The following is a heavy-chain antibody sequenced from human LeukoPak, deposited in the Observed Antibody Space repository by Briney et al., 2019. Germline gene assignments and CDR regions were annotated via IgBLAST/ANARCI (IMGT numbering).Heavy chain of an antibody. CDR2: IYYSGST. CDR3: ARSIPISSRVDY. CDR1: VVSIRGSCYY. D-gene: IGHD3-10*01. J-gene: IGHJ4*02. Sequence: SETLSLTCTVSVVSIRGSCYYWGWIRQPPGKGLEWIGSIYYSGSTYYNPSLKSRVTISVDTSKNQFSLKLSSVTAADTAFYYGARSIPISSRVDYSGPGAPRTVSS. V-gene: IGHV4-39*01.